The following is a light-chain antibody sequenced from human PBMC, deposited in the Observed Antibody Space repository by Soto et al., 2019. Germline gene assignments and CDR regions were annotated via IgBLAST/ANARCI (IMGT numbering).Light chain of an antibody. J-gene: IGKJ4*01. Sequence: ETVMAQSPATLSVSPGARATLSCRASQSISSNLAWYQQKPGQAHRLLIYGASTRATGIPARFTGSGSGTEFTLTISSLQSEDFAVYYCQQYNNWPLTVGGGTKVDIK. CDR1: QSISSN. CDR3: QQYNNWPLT. CDR2: GAS. V-gene: IGKV3-15*01.